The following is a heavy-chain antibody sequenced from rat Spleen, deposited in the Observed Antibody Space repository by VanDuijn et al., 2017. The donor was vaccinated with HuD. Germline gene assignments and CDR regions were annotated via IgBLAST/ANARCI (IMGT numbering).Heavy chain of an antibody. Sequence: EVHLVESGGGLVQPGRSMKLSCAASGFTFSDYTMAWVRQAPQKGLEWFASISSGGGGTYYPDSVKGRFTISRDNAKSTLYLQMRKLGSEDTAIYYCARGGIYYYDGYYHEDYVMDAWGQGASVTVSS. V-gene: IGHV5-25*01. CDR2: ISSGGGGT. CDR1: GFTFSDYT. J-gene: IGHJ4*01. CDR3: ARGGIYYYDGYYHEDYVMDA. D-gene: IGHD1-12*03.